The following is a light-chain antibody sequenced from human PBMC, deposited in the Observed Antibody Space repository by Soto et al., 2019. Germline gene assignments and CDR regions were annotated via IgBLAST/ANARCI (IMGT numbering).Light chain of an antibody. J-gene: IGLJ1*01. CDR1: SSDVGGYNY. CDR2: DVS. Sequence: QSVLTQPVSVSGSPGQSITISCTGTSSDVGGYNYVSWYQHHPGKAPKLLIYDVSNRPSGISNRFSGSKSDNTASLTISGLQPEDEADYYCSSYTTSNTRQIVFGTRTKVTVL. V-gene: IGLV2-14*03. CDR3: SSYTTSNTRQIV.